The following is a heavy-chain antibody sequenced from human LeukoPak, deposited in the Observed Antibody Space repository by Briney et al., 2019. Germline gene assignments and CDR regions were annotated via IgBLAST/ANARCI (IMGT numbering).Heavy chain of an antibody. V-gene: IGHV1-2*02. Sequence: ASVKVSCKASGYTFTGYYMHWVRQAPGQGLEWMGWINPNSGGTNYAQKFQGRVTMTRDTSISTAYMELSRLRSDDTAVYYCARVLDDSSGYYYVDYWGQGTLVTVSS. D-gene: IGHD3-22*01. CDR3: ARVLDDSSGYYYVDY. CDR2: INPNSGGT. CDR1: GYTFTGYY. J-gene: IGHJ4*02.